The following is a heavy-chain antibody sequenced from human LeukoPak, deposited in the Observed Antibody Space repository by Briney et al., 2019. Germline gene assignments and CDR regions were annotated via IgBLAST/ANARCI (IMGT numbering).Heavy chain of an antibody. Sequence: PGGSLRLSCAASGFTFSGYAMSWVRQAPGKGLEWVSTFSGGGDNTYYADSVKGRFTISREKSKNTLHLQMNSLRVEDTAVYYCAKDSGYDFFVDYFDYWGQGTLVTVSS. J-gene: IGHJ4*02. CDR2: FSGGGDNT. CDR3: AKDSGYDFFVDYFDY. CDR1: GFTFSGYA. D-gene: IGHD5-12*01. V-gene: IGHV3-23*01.